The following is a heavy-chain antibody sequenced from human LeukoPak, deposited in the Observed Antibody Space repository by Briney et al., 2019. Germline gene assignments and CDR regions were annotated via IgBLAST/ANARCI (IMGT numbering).Heavy chain of an antibody. CDR1: GFTFSNYA. J-gene: IGHJ5*02. CDR3: ARDLLGGDYGGFDP. CDR2: IAYDGSHK. Sequence: GRSLRLSCAASGFTFSNYAVHWVRQAPGKGLEWVAGIAYDGSHKDYADSVKGRFTISRDNSKNTVDLQMNSLRAEDTAVYSCARDLLGGDYGGFDPWGQGTLVTVSS. D-gene: IGHD4-17*01. V-gene: IGHV3-30*04.